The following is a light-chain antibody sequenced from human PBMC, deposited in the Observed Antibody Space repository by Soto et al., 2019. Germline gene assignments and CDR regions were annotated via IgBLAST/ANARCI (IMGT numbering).Light chain of an antibody. Sequence: EIVLTQSPATLSLSPGERATLSCRASQSVSSYLAWYQQKPGQAPRLLIYDASNRATGIPARFSGRGSGTDFTLTIRSLEPEDFAVYYCQQRSNWPPTFGQGTKVEIK. CDR1: QSVSSY. V-gene: IGKV3-11*01. CDR2: DAS. CDR3: QQRSNWPPT. J-gene: IGKJ1*01.